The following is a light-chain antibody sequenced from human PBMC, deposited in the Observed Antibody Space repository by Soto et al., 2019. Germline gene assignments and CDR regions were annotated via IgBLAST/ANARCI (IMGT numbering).Light chain of an antibody. CDR2: EVS. CDR3: SSYTSRGTYV. V-gene: IGLV2-14*01. J-gene: IGLJ1*01. Sequence: QSVLTQPASVSGPPGQSITMSCTGTISDVGGYNYVSWYQRHPGKAPKLMIYEVSNRPSGVSNRFSGSKSGNTASLTISGLQAEDEADYYCSSYTSRGTYVFGTGTKVTVL. CDR1: ISDVGGYNY.